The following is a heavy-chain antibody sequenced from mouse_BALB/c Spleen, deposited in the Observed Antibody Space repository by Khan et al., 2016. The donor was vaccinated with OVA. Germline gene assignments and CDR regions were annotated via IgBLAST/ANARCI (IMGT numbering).Heavy chain of an antibody. J-gene: IGHJ3*01. CDR3: SRSNGNYWFAY. Sequence: QIQLVQSGPELKKPGETVKISCKASGYTLTDYGMNWVKQAPGKGLKWMGWINTYTGEATYADDFKGRFAFSLETSANTAYLQINNLKTEDTATSFCSRSNGNYWFAYWGRGTLVTVSA. D-gene: IGHD2-1*01. V-gene: IGHV9-3-1*01. CDR2: INTYTGEA. CDR1: GYTLTDYG.